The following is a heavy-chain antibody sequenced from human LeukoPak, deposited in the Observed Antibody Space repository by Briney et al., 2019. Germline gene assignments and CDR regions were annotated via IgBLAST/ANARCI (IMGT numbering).Heavy chain of an antibody. J-gene: IGHJ2*01. CDR2: ISAYNGNT. Sequence: ASVKVSCKASGYTFTSYGISWVRQAPGQGREWMGWISAYNGNTNYAQKLQGRVTMTTDTSTSTAYTELRSLRSDDTAVYYCARVEVEYCGGDCSGGSRLWYFDLWGRGTLVTVSS. V-gene: IGHV1-18*01. D-gene: IGHD2-21*02. CDR3: ARVEVEYCGGDCSGGSRLWYFDL. CDR1: GYTFTSYG.